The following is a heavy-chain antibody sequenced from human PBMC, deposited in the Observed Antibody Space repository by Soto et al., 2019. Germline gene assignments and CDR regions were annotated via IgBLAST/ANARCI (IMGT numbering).Heavy chain of an antibody. CDR3: AKVSSYYYGSGSYYRGWFDP. J-gene: IGHJ5*02. Sequence: GGSLRLSCAASGFTFSSYAMSWVRQAPGKGLEWVSAISGSGGSTYYADSVKGRFTISRDNSKNTLYLQMNSLRAEDTAVYYCAKVSSYYYGSGSYYRGWFDPWGQGTLVTVSS. V-gene: IGHV3-23*01. D-gene: IGHD3-10*01. CDR1: GFTFSSYA. CDR2: ISGSGGST.